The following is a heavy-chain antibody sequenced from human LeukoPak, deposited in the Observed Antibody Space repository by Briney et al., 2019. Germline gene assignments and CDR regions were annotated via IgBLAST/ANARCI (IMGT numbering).Heavy chain of an antibody. CDR3: ARGSSLAY. CDR2: ISYDGSDK. Sequence: PGGSLRLSCAASGFTFSSYGMHWVRQAPGKGLEWVAVISYDGSDKYYADSVKGRFTISRDNSKNSLYLQMNSLRAEDTAFYYCARGSSLAYWGQGTLVTVSS. D-gene: IGHD6-6*01. V-gene: IGHV3-30*03. CDR1: GFTFSSYG. J-gene: IGHJ4*02.